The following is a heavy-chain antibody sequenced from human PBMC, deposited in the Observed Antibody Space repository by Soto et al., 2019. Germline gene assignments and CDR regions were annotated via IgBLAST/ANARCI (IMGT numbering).Heavy chain of an antibody. Sequence: GGSLRLSCAASGFTFSNAWMSWVRQAPGKGLEWVGRIKSKTDGGTTDYAAPVKGRFTISRDDSKNTLYLQMNSLKTEDTAVYYCTTEGREDYYDSSGYVFDIWGQGTMVTVSS. J-gene: IGHJ3*02. V-gene: IGHV3-15*01. CDR1: GFTFSNAW. CDR3: TTEGREDYYDSSGYVFDI. D-gene: IGHD3-22*01. CDR2: IKSKTDGGTT.